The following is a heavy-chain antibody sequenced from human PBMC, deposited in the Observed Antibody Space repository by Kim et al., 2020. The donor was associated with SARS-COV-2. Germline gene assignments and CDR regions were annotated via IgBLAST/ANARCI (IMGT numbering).Heavy chain of an antibody. D-gene: IGHD3-3*01. CDR2: IKSKTDGGTT. Sequence: GGSLRLSCAASGFTFSNAWMSWVRQAPGKGLEWVGRIKSKTDGGTTDYAAPVKGRFTISRDDSKNTLYLQMNSLKTEDTAVYYCTTGSDFWSGYLYGMDVWGQGTTVTVSS. CDR3: TTGSDFWSGYLYGMDV. J-gene: IGHJ6*02. CDR1: GFTFSNAW. V-gene: IGHV3-15*01.